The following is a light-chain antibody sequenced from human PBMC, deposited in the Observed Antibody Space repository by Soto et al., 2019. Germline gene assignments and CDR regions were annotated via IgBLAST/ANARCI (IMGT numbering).Light chain of an antibody. J-gene: IGKJ4*01. Sequence: EIVLTQSPGTLSLSPGERATLSCRASQSVSSSYLAWYQQKPGQAPRLLIYGASSRATGIPDRFSGSGSGTDFTLTISRLEPEDFAIYYCQQRSTWPGITFGGGTKVDIK. CDR3: QQRSTWPGIT. CDR2: GAS. V-gene: IGKV3D-20*02. CDR1: QSVSSSY.